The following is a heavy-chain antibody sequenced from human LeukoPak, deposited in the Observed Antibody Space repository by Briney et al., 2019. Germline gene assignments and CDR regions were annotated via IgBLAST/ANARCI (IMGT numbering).Heavy chain of an antibody. D-gene: IGHD2-15*01. Sequence: ASVKVSCKASGHTFTGNYMHWVRQAPGQGLEWMGWINPNSGGTNYAQKFQGRVTMTTDRSIRTAYMELSRLRSDDTAVYYCARQNPKEGDCSGGSCGMDVWGQGTTVTVSS. J-gene: IGHJ6*02. V-gene: IGHV1-2*02. CDR1: GHTFTGNY. CDR3: ARQNPKEGDCSGGSCGMDV. CDR2: INPNSGGT.